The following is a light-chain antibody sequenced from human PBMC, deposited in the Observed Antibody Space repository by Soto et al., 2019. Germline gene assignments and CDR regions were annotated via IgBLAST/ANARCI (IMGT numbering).Light chain of an antibody. CDR2: GAS. Sequence: EIVLTQSPGTLSLSPGEIATLSCRASQSVSSSYLAWYQQKPGEAPRLLICGASSRATGIPDRFSGSGSGTDFTLTISRLEPEDFAVYYCQQYGSSPQTFGQGTKLEIK. V-gene: IGKV3-20*01. CDR1: QSVSSSY. CDR3: QQYGSSPQT. J-gene: IGKJ2*01.